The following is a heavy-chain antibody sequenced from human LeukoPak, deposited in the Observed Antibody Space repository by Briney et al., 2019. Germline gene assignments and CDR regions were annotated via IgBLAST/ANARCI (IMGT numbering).Heavy chain of an antibody. J-gene: IGHJ6*03. D-gene: IGHD6-6*01. Sequence: SETLSLTCTVSGGSISSSSYYWGWVRQPPGKGLEWIGTISYSGTTYYSPSLKSRVTISLDTSKNQFSLKLSSVTAADTAIYYCARDFSSSSTVYYYYYMDVWGKGTTVTVSS. CDR2: ISYSGTT. V-gene: IGHV4-39*07. CDR1: GGSISSSSYY. CDR3: ARDFSSSSTVYYYYYMDV.